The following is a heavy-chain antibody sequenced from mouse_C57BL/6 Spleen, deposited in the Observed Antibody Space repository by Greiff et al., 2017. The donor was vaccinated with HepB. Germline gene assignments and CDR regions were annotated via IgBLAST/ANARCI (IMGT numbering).Heavy chain of an antibody. CDR2: ISSGGDYI. J-gene: IGHJ4*01. V-gene: IGHV5-9-1*02. D-gene: IGHD1-1*01. CDR3: TRDYCRGGFMDY. CDR1: GFTFSSYA. Sequence: EVKLMESGEGLVKPGGSLKLSCAASGFTFSSYAMSWVRQTPEKRLEWVAYISSGGDYIYYADTVKGRFTISRDNARNTLYLQMSSLKSEDTAMYYCTRDYCRGGFMDYWGQGTSVTVSS.